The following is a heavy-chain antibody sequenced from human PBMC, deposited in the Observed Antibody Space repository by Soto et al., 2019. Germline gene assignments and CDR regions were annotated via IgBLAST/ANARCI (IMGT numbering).Heavy chain of an antibody. J-gene: IGHJ5*02. D-gene: IGHD4-17*01. CDR3: VHPRSTVQIPPT. Sequence: PGGSLRLSCAASGFTVSSSYLTWVRQAPGKGLEWVAILYTGTDTVYADSVKGRFTISRDSSKNTLYLQMHSLRAVDTAVYYCVHPRSTVQIPPTWGQGTLVTVSS. CDR2: LYTGTDT. CDR1: GFTVSSSY. V-gene: IGHV3-53*01.